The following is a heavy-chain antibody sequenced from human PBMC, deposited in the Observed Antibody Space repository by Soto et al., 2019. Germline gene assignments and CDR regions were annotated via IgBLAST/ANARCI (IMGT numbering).Heavy chain of an antibody. J-gene: IGHJ3*02. Sequence: PGGSLRLSCAASGFTFNNYAMSWVRQAPGRGLEWVSTISAGGANTAYADSVKGRFTISRDNSKNTLYLQMNSLRADDTAFYYCAKERYCSATSCYGGFDIWGQGTVVTVSS. CDR3: AKERYCSATSCYGGFDI. V-gene: IGHV3-23*01. CDR2: ISAGGANT. D-gene: IGHD2-2*01. CDR1: GFTFNNYA.